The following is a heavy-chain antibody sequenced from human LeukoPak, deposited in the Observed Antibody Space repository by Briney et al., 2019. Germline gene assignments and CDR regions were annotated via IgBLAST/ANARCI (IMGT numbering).Heavy chain of an antibody. D-gene: IGHD3-16*01. CDR2: ISSSGSNI. V-gene: IGHV3-48*04. J-gene: IGHJ1*01. Sequence: GGSLRLSCAASGFTFSSYGMSWVRQAPGKGLECVSYISSSGSNIYYADSVKGRFTISRDNDKNSLYLQMNSLRAEDTAVYYCAKDDDWGRFNHWGQGTLVTVSS. CDR1: GFTFSSYG. CDR3: AKDDDWGRFNH.